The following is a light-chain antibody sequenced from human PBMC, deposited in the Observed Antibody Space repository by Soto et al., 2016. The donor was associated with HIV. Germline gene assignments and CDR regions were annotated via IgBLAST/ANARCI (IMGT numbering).Light chain of an antibody. CDR3: NSRDNSGNRV. CDR1: ILRSFY. CDR2: GQN. V-gene: IGLV3-19*01. Sequence: SSELTQDPAVSVALGQTVRITCQGDILRSFYASWFQQRPGQAPILVFSGQNNRPSGIPDRISGSSSGNTASLTITEAQAEDEADYYCNSRDNSGNRVFGGGTKLTVL. J-gene: IGLJ3*02.